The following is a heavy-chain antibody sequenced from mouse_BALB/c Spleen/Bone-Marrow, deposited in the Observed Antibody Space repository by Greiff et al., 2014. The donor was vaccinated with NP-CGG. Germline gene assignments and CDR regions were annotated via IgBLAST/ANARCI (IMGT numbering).Heavy chain of an antibody. D-gene: IGHD1-1*01. CDR3: ARLGDYSYFDY. CDR1: GFSFSDYY. J-gene: IGHJ2*01. V-gene: IGHV5-12*02. Sequence: VQLNESGGGLVQPGGSLKLSCATSGFSFSDYYMYWIRQTPEKRLEWVAYISNGGGSTYYPDTVKGRFTISRDNAKNTLYLQMSRLKSEDTAMYYCARLGDYSYFDYWGQGTTLTVSS. CDR2: ISNGGGST.